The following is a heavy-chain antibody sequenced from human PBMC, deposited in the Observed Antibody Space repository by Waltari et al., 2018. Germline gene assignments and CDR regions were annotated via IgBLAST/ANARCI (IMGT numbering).Heavy chain of an antibody. J-gene: IGHJ4*02. Sequence: EVQLLESGGGLVQPGGSLRLSCAASGFTFSSYAMSWVRQAPGKGLEWVSAISGSGGSTYYADSVKGRFTISRDNAKNSLYLQMNSLRAEDTAVYYCARELGWLQLPGYGGQGTLVTVSS. D-gene: IGHD5-12*01. CDR2: ISGSGGST. CDR3: ARELGWLQLPGY. CDR1: GFTFSSYA. V-gene: IGHV3-23*01.